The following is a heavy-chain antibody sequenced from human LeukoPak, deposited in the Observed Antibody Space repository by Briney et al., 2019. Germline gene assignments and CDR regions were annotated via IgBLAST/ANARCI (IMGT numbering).Heavy chain of an antibody. CDR2: MSYDGSNK. Sequence: GGSLRLSCAASGFTFSSYAMHWVRQAPGKGLEWVAVMSYDGSNKYYADSVKGRFTISRDNSKNTLYLQMNSLRAEDTAVYYCARGGSKYWGQGTLVTVSS. V-gene: IGHV3-30-3*01. J-gene: IGHJ4*02. CDR3: ARGGSKY. CDR1: GFTFSSYA.